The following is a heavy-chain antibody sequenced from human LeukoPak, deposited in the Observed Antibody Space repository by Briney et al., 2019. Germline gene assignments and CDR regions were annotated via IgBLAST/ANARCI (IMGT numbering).Heavy chain of an antibody. CDR2: IYTSGST. CDR3: AGSIAAAGPFDL. V-gene: IGHV4-4*07. CDR1: GGSISSYY. J-gene: IGHJ2*01. Sequence: PSETLSLTCTVSGGSISSYYWSWIRQPAGKGLEWIGRIYTSGSTNYNPPLKSRVTMSVDTSKNQFSLKLSSVTAADTAVYYCAGSIAAAGPFDLWGRGTLVTVSS. D-gene: IGHD6-13*01.